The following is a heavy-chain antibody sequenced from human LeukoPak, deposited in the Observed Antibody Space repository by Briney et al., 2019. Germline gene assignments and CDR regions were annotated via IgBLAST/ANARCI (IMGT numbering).Heavy chain of an antibody. CDR2: MNPNSGNT. D-gene: IGHD2-8*01. CDR1: GYTFTSYD. V-gene: IGHV1-8*01. J-gene: IGHJ4*02. CDR3: ARQSIVLMVYALDC. Sequence: GASVKVSCKASGYTFTSYDINWVRQATGQGLEWMGWMNPNSGNTGYAQKFQGRVTMTRNTSISTAYMELSSLRSEDTAVYYCARQSIVLMVYALDCWGQGTLVTVSS.